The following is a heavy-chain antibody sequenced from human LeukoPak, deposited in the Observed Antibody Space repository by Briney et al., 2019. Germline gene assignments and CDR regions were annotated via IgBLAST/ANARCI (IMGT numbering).Heavy chain of an antibody. CDR2: IYSGGST. J-gene: IGHJ4*02. CDR3: ARGCSSTSCYGFDY. Sequence: PGGSLRLSCAASGFTVSSKYMSWVRQAPGKGLEWVSVIYSGGSTYYADSVKGRLTISRDNSKNTLYPQMNSLRAEDTAVYYCARGCSSTSCYGFDYWGQGTLVTVSS. CDR1: GFTVSSKY. V-gene: IGHV3-53*01. D-gene: IGHD2-2*01.